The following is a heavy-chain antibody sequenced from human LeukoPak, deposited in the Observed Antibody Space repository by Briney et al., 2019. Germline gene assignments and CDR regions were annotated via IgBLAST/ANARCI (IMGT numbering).Heavy chain of an antibody. CDR1: GFTFSSYA. CDR3: ATSIAAAGTDFDY. CDR2: ISSNGGST. D-gene: IGHD6-13*01. Sequence: GGSLRLSCAASGFTFSSYAMHWVRQAPGKGLEYVSAISSNGGSTYYADSVKGRFTISRDNSKNTLYLQMNSLRAEDTAVYYCATSIAAAGTDFDYWGQGTLVTVSS. J-gene: IGHJ4*02. V-gene: IGHV3-64*04.